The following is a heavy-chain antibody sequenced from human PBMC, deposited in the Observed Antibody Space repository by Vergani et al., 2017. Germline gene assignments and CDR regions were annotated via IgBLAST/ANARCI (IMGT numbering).Heavy chain of an antibody. CDR3: AIDSSGYYVDAFDI. Sequence: QVQLVQSGAEVKKPGASVKVSCKASGYTFTSYDINWVRQATGQGLEWMGWMNPNSGNTGYAKKFQGRVTITRNTSISTAYMELSSLGSEDPAVYYCAIDSSGYYVDAFDIWGQGTMVTVSS. CDR2: MNPNSGNT. D-gene: IGHD3-22*01. CDR1: GYTFTSYD. J-gene: IGHJ3*02. V-gene: IGHV1-8*03.